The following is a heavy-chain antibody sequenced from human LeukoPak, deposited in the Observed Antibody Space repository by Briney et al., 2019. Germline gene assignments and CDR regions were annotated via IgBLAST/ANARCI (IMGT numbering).Heavy chain of an antibody. D-gene: IGHD3-22*01. Sequence: QTGRSLRLSCAASGFTFDDYAMHWVRQAPGKGLECVSGISWNSGSICYADSVKGRFTISRDNAKNSLYLQMNSLRAEDTALYYCAKDAIFPRYSSGYYHYFDYWGQGTLVTVSS. CDR3: AKDAIFPRYSSGYYHYFDY. CDR1: GFTFDDYA. V-gene: IGHV3-9*01. J-gene: IGHJ4*02. CDR2: ISWNSGSI.